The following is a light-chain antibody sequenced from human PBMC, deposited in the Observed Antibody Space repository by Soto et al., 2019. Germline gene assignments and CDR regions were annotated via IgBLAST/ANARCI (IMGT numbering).Light chain of an antibody. CDR3: QQSFT. Sequence: DIQMTQSPSTLSASVGDRVTITCRASQSISSWLAGYQQKPGTAPKLLIYKASTLESGAPSRFSGSGSGTEFTLTISSLQPDDFATYYCQQSFTFGPGTKVDIQ. V-gene: IGKV1-5*03. CDR1: QSISSW. J-gene: IGKJ3*01. CDR2: KAS.